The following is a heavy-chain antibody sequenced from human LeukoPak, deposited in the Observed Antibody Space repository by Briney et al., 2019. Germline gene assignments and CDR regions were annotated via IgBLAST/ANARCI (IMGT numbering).Heavy chain of an antibody. V-gene: IGHV1-69*06. Sequence: SVKVSCKASGGSIYNYAISWVRQAPGQGPEWMGGIVPMFDTTNYAEKLQGRVTLTADKTTSTAYMELSSVRSEDTAVYYCARHKSGWIFDYWGQGTLVTVSS. CDR1: GGSIYNYA. CDR3: ARHKSGWIFDY. D-gene: IGHD6-19*01. J-gene: IGHJ4*02. CDR2: IVPMFDTT.